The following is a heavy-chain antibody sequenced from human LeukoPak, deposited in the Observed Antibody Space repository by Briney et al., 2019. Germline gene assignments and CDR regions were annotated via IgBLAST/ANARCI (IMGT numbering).Heavy chain of an antibody. J-gene: IGHJ4*02. V-gene: IGHV4-39*01. D-gene: IGHD3-10*01. CDR1: GGSISCSSYY. Sequence: SETLSLTWTVSGGSISCSSYYWGWIRQPPGKGLEWTGSIYYSGSTYYNPSLKSRVTISVDTSKNQFSLKLSSVTAADTAVYYYSRLNYYGSGSFDYWGQGTLVTVSS. CDR2: IYYSGST. CDR3: SRLNYYGSGSFDY.